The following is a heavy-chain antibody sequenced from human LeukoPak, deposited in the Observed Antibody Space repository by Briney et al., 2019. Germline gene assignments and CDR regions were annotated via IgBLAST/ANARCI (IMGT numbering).Heavy chain of an antibody. CDR3: ARDRYYVPDY. D-gene: IGHD3-10*02. CDR1: GFTFSSTW. V-gene: IGHV3-74*01. Sequence: GGSPRLSCAASGFTFSSTWMHWFRQGAGKGLVWVSRITSDGRTTIYADSVKGRFSISRDNAKNTLYLQMNSLRAEDTAVYYCARDRYYVPDYWGQGTLVTVSS. J-gene: IGHJ4*02. CDR2: ITSDGRTT.